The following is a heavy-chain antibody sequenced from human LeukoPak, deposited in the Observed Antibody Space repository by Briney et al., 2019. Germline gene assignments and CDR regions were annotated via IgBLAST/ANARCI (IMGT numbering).Heavy chain of an antibody. V-gene: IGHV4-59*01. CDR2: IYYSGST. D-gene: IGHD3-9*01. CDR1: GGSISSSY. CDR3: AREARGNYDILTGYYGTSGIDY. J-gene: IGHJ4*02. Sequence: SETLSLTCTASGGSISSSYWSWIRQPPGKGLEWIGYIYYSGSTNYNPSLKSRVTISVHTSKSQFSLKLSSVTGADTAVYYCAREARGNYDILTGYYGTSGIDYWGQGTLVTVSS.